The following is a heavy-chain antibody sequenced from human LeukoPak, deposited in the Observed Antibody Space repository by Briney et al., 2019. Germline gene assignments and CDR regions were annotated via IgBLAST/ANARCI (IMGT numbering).Heavy chain of an antibody. CDR3: ARGRVSAATPFDY. Sequence: GGSLRLSCAASGFTFNTYTMNWVRQAPGKGLEWVSSISTSSSSINYADSLKGRFTISRDNAKNSLYLQMNSLRAEDTAVYYCARGRVSAATPFDYWGQGTLVTVSS. D-gene: IGHD2-15*01. CDR1: GFTFNTYT. J-gene: IGHJ4*02. V-gene: IGHV3-21*01. CDR2: ISTSSSSI.